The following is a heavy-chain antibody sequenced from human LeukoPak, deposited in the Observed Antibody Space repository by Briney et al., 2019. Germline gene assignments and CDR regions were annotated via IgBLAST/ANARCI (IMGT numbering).Heavy chain of an antibody. D-gene: IGHD2-2*02. V-gene: IGHV4-59*01. CDR1: GGSTNVYY. CDR3: ARGGSRSYTNSTLDY. CDR2: ISYSGST. Sequence: SEALSLTCSVSGGSTNVYYWNWIRQSPGKGLEWIGSISYSGSTNYNPSLKSRVTISMDTSKNRFSLKVSSVIAADTAMYYCARGGSRSYTNSTLDYWGQGTLVTVSS. J-gene: IGHJ4*02.